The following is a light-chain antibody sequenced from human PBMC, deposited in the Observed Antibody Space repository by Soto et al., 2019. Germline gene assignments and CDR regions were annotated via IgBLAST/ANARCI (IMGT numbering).Light chain of an antibody. V-gene: IGKV3-11*01. J-gene: IGKJ4*01. CDR1: QSVSSY. CDR3: QQRSNWPLT. CDR2: GAS. Sequence: DIVMTQSPGTLSLSPGERSTLSCRASQSVSSYLAWYQQKPGQAPRLLIYGASNRATGIPARFSGSGSGTDFTLTISSLEPEDFAVYYCQQRSNWPLTFGGGTKVDIK.